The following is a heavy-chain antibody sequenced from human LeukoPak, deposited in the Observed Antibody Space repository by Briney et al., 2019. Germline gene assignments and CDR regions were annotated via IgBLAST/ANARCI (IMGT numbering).Heavy chain of an antibody. D-gene: IGHD2-2*01. CDR2: IKQDGSEK. CDR1: GFTFSSYW. V-gene: IGHV3-7*01. J-gene: IGHJ4*02. Sequence: GGSLRLSCAASGFTFSSYWMSWVRQAPGKGLEWVANIKQDGSEKYYVDSVKGRFTISRDNAKNSLYLQMNSLRAEDTAVYYRARDRLEPAAILTYFDYWGQGTLVTVSS. CDR3: ARDRLEPAAILTYFDY.